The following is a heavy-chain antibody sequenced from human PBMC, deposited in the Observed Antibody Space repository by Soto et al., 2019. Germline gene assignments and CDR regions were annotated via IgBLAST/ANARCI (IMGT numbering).Heavy chain of an antibody. CDR3: AKDLRTGKYYDLYWYFDL. V-gene: IGHV3-23*01. CDR1: GFTFSSYA. D-gene: IGHD3-3*01. J-gene: IGHJ2*01. CDR2: ISGSGGST. Sequence: GGSLSLSCAASGFTFSSYAMSWVRQAPGKGLEWVSAISGSGGSTYYADSVKGRFTISRDNSKNTLYLQMNSLRAEDTAVYYCAKDLRTGKYYDLYWYFDLWGRGTLVTVSS.